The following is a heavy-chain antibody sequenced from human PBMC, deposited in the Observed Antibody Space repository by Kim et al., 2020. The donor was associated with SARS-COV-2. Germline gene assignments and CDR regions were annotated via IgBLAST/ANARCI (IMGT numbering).Heavy chain of an antibody. CDR1: GFTFSSYS. D-gene: IGHD6-19*01. J-gene: IGHJ4*02. Sequence: GGSLRLSCAASGFTFSSYSMNWVRQAPGKGLEWVSSISSSSSYIYYADSVKGRFTISRDNAKNSLYLQMNSLRAEDTAVYYCARIYSSGGGYFDYWGQGTLVTVSS. V-gene: IGHV3-21*01. CDR2: ISSSSSYI. CDR3: ARIYSSGGGYFDY.